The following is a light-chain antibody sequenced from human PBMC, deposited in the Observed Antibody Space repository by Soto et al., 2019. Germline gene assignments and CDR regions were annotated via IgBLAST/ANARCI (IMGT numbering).Light chain of an antibody. Sequence: QSALTQPASVSGSPGQSITISCTGTSSDVGGYNYVSWYQQHPGKAPKLMIYEVSNRPSGVSNRFSGSKSDNTASLTISGLQAEDEADYYCSSYTSRSTSVFGGGTKLTVL. CDR2: EVS. V-gene: IGLV2-14*01. CDR3: SSYTSRSTSV. J-gene: IGLJ3*02. CDR1: SSDVGGYNY.